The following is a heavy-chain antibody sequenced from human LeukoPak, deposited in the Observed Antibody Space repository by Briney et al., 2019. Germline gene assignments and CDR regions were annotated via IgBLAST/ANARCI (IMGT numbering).Heavy chain of an antibody. Sequence: PSETLSLTCGVYGGSLSGFYSNWIRHPPGKGLEWIGEMNPSGRTTYNPSLKSGVSMSLETSKNQFSLKLRAVTAADTPVYYCARGLKPYCTNGVCYTGDFWGQGTLVTVSS. CDR2: MNPSGRT. J-gene: IGHJ4*02. V-gene: IGHV4-34*01. D-gene: IGHD2-8*01. CDR3: ARGLKPYCTNGVCYTGDF. CDR1: GGSLSGFY.